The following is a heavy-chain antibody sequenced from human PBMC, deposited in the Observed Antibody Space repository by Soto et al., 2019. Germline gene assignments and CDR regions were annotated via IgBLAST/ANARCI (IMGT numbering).Heavy chain of an antibody. V-gene: IGHV3-30*18. J-gene: IGHJ4*02. CDR2: ISYDGSNK. Sequence: GGSLRLSCAASGFTFSSYGMHWVRQAPGKGLEWVAVISYDGSNKYYADSVKGRFTISRDNSKNTLYLQMNSLRAEDTAVYYCAKDSKPYVATTPFHWGQGTLVTVSS. D-gene: IGHD5-12*01. CDR3: AKDSKPYVATTPFH. CDR1: GFTFSSYG.